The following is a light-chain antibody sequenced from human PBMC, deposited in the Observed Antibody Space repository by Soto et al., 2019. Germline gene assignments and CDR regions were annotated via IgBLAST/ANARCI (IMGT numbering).Light chain of an antibody. CDR3: QKYNVWPLT. J-gene: IGKJ4*01. Sequence: EIVMTQSPATLSVSPGERATLSCRASQSVSSNLAWYQQKPVQTPQLLIYVASTRATGLPARFSGSGSGTAFSLTISSLQSEDFAVYYCQKYNVWPLTFGGGTKVEFK. CDR2: VAS. CDR1: QSVSSN. V-gene: IGKV3-15*01.